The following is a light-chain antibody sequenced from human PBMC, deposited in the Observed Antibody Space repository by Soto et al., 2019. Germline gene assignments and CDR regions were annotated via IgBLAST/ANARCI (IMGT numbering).Light chain of an antibody. CDR3: QRYNSNSRM. CDR2: DAS. CDR1: QNVNSW. Sequence: GDRVTITCRASQNVNSWVAWYQQKPGKTPKFLIYDASNLESGVPSRLSGRGSGTEFTLTISTLQPDDLATYYCQRYNSNSRMFGQGTRV. J-gene: IGKJ1*01. V-gene: IGKV1-5*01.